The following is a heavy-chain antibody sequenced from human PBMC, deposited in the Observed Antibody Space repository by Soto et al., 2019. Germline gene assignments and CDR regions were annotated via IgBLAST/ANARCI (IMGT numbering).Heavy chain of an antibody. Sequence: PGGSLRLSCAASGFTFDDDAWHWVRQAPGKGLEWVASSRWKSGYIAYADTVRGRFTISRDNAKNSLYLQINSLRAEDTALYFCAREPSVGATAYRYFDHWGRGTLVTVSS. CDR3: AREPSVGATAYRYFDH. D-gene: IGHD3-16*01. CDR2: SRWKSGYI. J-gene: IGHJ4*01. CDR1: GFTFDDDA. V-gene: IGHV3-9*01.